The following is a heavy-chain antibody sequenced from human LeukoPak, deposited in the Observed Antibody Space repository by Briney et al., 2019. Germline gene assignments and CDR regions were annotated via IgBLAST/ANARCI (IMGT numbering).Heavy chain of an antibody. CDR3: ARDRWRYSSGWEDYAFDI. D-gene: IGHD6-19*01. CDR2: ISYDGSDT. CDR1: GFTFTTYA. J-gene: IGHJ3*02. Sequence: EGSLRLSCAVSGFTFTTYAMHWVRQAAGKGLEWVAVISYDGSDTYFADSVKGRFTISRDKSKNTLYLQMNSLRTEDTAVYYCARDRWRYSSGWEDYAFDIWGQGTMVTVSS. V-gene: IGHV3-30*04.